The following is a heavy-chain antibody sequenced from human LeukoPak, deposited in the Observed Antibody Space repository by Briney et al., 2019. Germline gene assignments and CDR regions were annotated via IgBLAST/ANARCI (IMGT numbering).Heavy chain of an antibody. CDR1: GFTFSSSS. V-gene: IGHV3-7*01. CDR2: IKQDGSDK. D-gene: IGHD3-10*01. CDR3: ARGRGCDY. Sequence: GGSLRLSCVASGFTFSSSSMTWVRQAPGKGLEWVANIKQDGSDKYYGGSVKGRFTVSGDNGKNSLYLQINNLRAEDTAVYYCARGRGCDYWGQGSVVTVSS. J-gene: IGHJ4*02.